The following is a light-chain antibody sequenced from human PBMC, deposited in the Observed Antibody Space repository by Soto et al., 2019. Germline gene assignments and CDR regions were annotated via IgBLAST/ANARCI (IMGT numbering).Light chain of an antibody. CDR3: QQYHSWPPRT. CDR2: GAS. CDR1: QSVPSDY. V-gene: IGKV3-20*01. Sequence: IVLTQSPGTLSRSAGERATLSCRASQSVPSDYLAWYHQRPGQAPRLLIYGASNRATGIPGRFSGSGSGTEFTLTISSLQSQDFAVYYGQQYHSWPPRTFGQGTKVDI. J-gene: IGKJ1*01.